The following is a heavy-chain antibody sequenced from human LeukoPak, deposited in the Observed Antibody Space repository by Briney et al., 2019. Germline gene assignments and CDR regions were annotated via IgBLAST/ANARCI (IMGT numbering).Heavy chain of an antibody. CDR2: IRYDGSNK. D-gene: IGHD3-10*01. CDR3: AKDCQYYYGSGPCFDI. Sequence: GGSLRLSCAASGFTFSSYGMHWVRQAPGKGLEWVAFIRYDGSNKYYADSVKGRFTISRDNSKNTLYLQMNSLRAEDTAVYYCAKDCQYYYGSGPCFDIWGQGTMVTVSS. V-gene: IGHV3-30*02. J-gene: IGHJ3*02. CDR1: GFTFSSYG.